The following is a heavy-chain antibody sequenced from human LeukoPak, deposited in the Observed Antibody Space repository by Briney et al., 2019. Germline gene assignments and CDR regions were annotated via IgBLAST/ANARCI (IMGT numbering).Heavy chain of an antibody. Sequence: PGGSLRLSCAASGFTFSSYGMSWVRQAPGKGLGWVSTISGSGDNTYYADSVKGRFTISRDNSKNTLYLQMNSLRAEDTAVYYCVGMMSDAFDIWGQGTMVTVSS. CDR2: ISGSGDNT. CDR3: VGMMSDAFDI. J-gene: IGHJ3*02. V-gene: IGHV3-23*01. D-gene: IGHD3-16*01. CDR1: GFTFSSYG.